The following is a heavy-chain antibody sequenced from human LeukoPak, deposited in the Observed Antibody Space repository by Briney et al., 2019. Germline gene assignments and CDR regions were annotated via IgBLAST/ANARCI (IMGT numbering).Heavy chain of an antibody. CDR3: ARDVSDCSGGSRYSYFDY. CDR2: INPSGGNT. J-gene: IGHJ4*02. CDR1: GYTFTGYY. V-gene: IGHV1-46*01. D-gene: IGHD2-15*01. Sequence: GASVKVSCKASGYTFTGYYMHWVRQAPGQGLEWMGIINPSGGNTSYAQKFQGRVTVTRDTSTSTVYMELSSLRSEDTAVYYCARDVSDCSGGSRYSYFDYWGQGSLVTVSS.